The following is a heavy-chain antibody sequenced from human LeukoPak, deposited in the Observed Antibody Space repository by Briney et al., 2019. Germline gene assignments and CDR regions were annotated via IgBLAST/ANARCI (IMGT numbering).Heavy chain of an antibody. CDR1: GFIVSGDF. V-gene: IGHV3-53*01. CDR3: ARERGRGRDSHYFDY. CDR2: IYTDGTT. J-gene: IGHJ4*02. Sequence: GGSLRLSCAASGFIVSGDFMSWVRQAPGKGLEWVSVIYTDGTTYYADSVQGRFTISRDNSKNTLYLQMNGLRAEDTAVYYCARERGRGRDSHYFDYWGQGTLVTVSS. D-gene: IGHD3-16*01.